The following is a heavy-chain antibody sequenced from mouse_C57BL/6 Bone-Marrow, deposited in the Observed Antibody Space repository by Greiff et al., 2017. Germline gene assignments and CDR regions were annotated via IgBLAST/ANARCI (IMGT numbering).Heavy chain of an antibody. D-gene: IGHD1-1*01. J-gene: IGHJ3*01. V-gene: IGHV14-4*01. CDR3: TREYYGTRFAY. CDR1: GFNIKDDY. Sequence: EVKVEESGAELVRPGASVKLSCTASGFNIKDDYMHWVKQRPEQGLEWIGWIDPENGDTEYASKFQGKATITADTSSNTAYLQLSSLTSEDTAVYYCTREYYGTRFAYWGQGTLVTVSA. CDR2: IDPENGDT.